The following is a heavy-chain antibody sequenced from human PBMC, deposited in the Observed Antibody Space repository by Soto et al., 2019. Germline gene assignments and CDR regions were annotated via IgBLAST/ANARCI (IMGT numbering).Heavy chain of an antibody. CDR1: GFTFGSYF. J-gene: IGHJ6*02. CDR2: INKDGGRT. D-gene: IGHD1-1*01. Sequence: ELQLLESGGGLVQPGESLRLSCAASGFTFGSYFMNWVRQAPGKGPEWVSDINKDGGRTHYADSVRGRFTISRDNSRNTLYLQMNRLRAEDTALYYCAKDLHWYGMDVWGQGTTVTVSS. V-gene: IGHV3-23*01. CDR3: AKDLHWYGMDV.